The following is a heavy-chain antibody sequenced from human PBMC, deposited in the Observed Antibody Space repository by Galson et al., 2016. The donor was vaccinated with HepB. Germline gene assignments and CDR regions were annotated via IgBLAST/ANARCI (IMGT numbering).Heavy chain of an antibody. CDR2: IRMKVYGVTT. CDR3: SRENSGFVKWFDP. D-gene: IGHD6-19*01. J-gene: IGHJ5*02. V-gene: IGHV3-49*03. Sequence: SLRLSCATSGLTFGDYAISWFRQAPGKGLEWLGFIRMKVYGVTTEYASSVKGRFIISRDDYKSIVYLQMNSLKTEDSGVYFCSRENSGFVKWFDPWGQGTQVTVSS. CDR1: GLTFGDYA.